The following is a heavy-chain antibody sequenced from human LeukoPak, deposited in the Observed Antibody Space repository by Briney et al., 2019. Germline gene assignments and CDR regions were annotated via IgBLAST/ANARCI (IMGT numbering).Heavy chain of an antibody. CDR3: ARRVSGGPFDS. V-gene: IGHV4-4*02. CDR2: IYYSGST. D-gene: IGHD3-16*01. Sequence: SGTLSLTCAVSGGSISSRNWWIWVRQPPGKGLEWIGSIYYSGSTYYSPSLKSRVTISVDTSKNQFSLRLSSVTAADTAVYYCARRVSGGPFDSWGQGTLVTVSS. CDR1: GGSISSRNW. J-gene: IGHJ4*02.